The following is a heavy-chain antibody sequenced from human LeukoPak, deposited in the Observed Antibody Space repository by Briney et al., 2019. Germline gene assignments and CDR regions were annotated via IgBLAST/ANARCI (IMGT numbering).Heavy chain of an antibody. CDR2: INSDGGST. CDR3: ARDPSGGSLYYGMDV. V-gene: IGHV3-74*03. CDR1: GFTFRSSW. J-gene: IGHJ6*02. D-gene: IGHD5-12*01. Sequence: GGSLRLSCAASGFTFRSSWMHWVRQAPGKGLVWVSRINSDGGSTTYADSVKGRFTISRDYAKNTLFMQMNSLRAEDTAVYYCARDPSGGSLYYGMDVWGQGTTVTVSS.